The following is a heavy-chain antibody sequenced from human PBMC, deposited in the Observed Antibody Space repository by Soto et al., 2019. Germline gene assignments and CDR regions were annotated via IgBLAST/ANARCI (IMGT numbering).Heavy chain of an antibody. J-gene: IGHJ5*02. CDR3: ARDPTVKRSGSYYDSWFDP. D-gene: IGHD3-10*01. CDR1: GYTFTSYG. CDR2: ISAYNGNT. V-gene: IGHV1-18*04. Sequence: ASVKVSCKASGYTFTSYGISWVRQAPGQGLEWMGWISAYNGNTNYAQKLQGRVTMTTDTSTSTAYMELRSLRSDDTAMYYCARDPTVKRSGSYYDSWFDPWGQGTLVTVSS.